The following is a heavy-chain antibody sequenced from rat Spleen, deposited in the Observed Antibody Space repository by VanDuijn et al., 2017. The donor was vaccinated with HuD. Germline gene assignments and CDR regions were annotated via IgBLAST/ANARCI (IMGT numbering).Heavy chain of an antibody. Sequence: EVQLVESGGGLVQPGRSLKLSCAASGFTFSNYDMAWVRQAPTEGLEWVASITNAAGKVYYPDSVKGRFTISRDTAQNILYLQMDSLRSEDTATYYCARHRNYGGIPFDFWGQGVMVTVSS. CDR2: ITNAAGKV. CDR3: ARHRNYGGIPFDF. V-gene: IGHV5S13*01. D-gene: IGHD1-11*01. J-gene: IGHJ2*01. CDR1: GFTFSNYD.